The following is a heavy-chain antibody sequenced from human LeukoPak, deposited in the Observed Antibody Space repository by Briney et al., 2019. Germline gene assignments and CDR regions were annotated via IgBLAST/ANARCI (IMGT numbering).Heavy chain of an antibody. CDR3: ARLGMVGATSEFEY. Sequence: GESLKISCKASGYTFKFYWIAWVRQMPGKGLEWMGIIYPGDSDTRYSPSFQGQVTISADKSISTAYLQWSSLKASDTAMYYCARLGMVGATSEFEYWGQGTLVIVSS. D-gene: IGHD1-26*01. CDR2: IYPGDSDT. J-gene: IGHJ4*02. V-gene: IGHV5-51*01. CDR1: GYTFKFYW.